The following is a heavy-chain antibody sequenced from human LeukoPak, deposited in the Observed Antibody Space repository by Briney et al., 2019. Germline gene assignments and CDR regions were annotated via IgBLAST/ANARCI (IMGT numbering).Heavy chain of an antibody. CDR2: INPNSGDT. CDR3: ARGPGYCTGGSCFDY. J-gene: IGHJ4*02. V-gene: IGHV1-2*02. Sequence: ASVKVSCKVSGYTFTAYYMHWVRQAPGQGLEWMGWINPNSGDTNYAQKFQGRVTMTRDTSISTAYMELSRLRSDDPAVYYCARGPGYCTGGSCFDYWGQGTLVTVSS. D-gene: IGHD2-15*01. CDR1: GYTFTAYY.